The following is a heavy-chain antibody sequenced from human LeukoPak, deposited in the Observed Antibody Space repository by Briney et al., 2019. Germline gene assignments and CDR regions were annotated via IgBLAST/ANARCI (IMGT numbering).Heavy chain of an antibody. CDR2: TKQDGSEK. CDR1: GFTFSSYW. V-gene: IGHV3-7*01. Sequence: GGSLRLSCAASGFTFSSYWMSWVCQAPGKGLEWVANTKQDGSEKYYVDSVKGRFTISRDNAKNSLYLQMNSPRAEDTAVYYCAKAHYRVYPYFDYWGQGTLVTVSS. CDR3: AKAHYRVYPYFDY. D-gene: IGHD3-10*01. J-gene: IGHJ4*02.